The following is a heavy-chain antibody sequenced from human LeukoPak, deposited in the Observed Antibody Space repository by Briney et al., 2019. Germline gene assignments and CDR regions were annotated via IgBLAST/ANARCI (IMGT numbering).Heavy chain of an antibody. V-gene: IGHV1-46*01. CDR1: GYTFTSYY. CDR3: ARDPLQSYYFDY. D-gene: IGHD4-11*01. CDR2: INPSGGST. J-gene: IGHJ4*02. Sequence: ASVTVSCTASGYTFTSYYMHWVRQAPGQGLEWMGIINPSGGSTSYAQKFQGRDTMTRDTSTSTVYMELSSLRSEDTAVYYCARDPLQSYYFDYWGQGTLVTVSS.